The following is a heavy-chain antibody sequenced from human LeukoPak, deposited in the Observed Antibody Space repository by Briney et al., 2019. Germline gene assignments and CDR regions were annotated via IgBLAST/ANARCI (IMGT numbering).Heavy chain of an antibody. V-gene: IGHV3-48*03. J-gene: IGHJ4*02. CDR1: GFTFSSYE. D-gene: IGHD2-21*01. Sequence: RPGGPLRLSCAASGFTFSSYEIIWVRQAPGKGLEWISYTSTSGSTTNYADSVKGRFTISRDNAKNSLFLQMNSLRGEDTAVYYCTRNGGGLDYWGQGTLVTVSS. CDR2: TSTSGSTT. CDR3: TRNGGGLDY.